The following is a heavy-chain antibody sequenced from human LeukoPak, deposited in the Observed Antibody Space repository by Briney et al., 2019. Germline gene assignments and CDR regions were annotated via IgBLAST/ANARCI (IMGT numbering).Heavy chain of an antibody. Sequence: GGSLRLSCAASGFTLSSYAMSWVRQAPGKGLEWVSAISVSGNTYHADSVKGRFTISRDSSKNTLYLQMNSLRPEDTAVYYCAKGGASVTRYVDYWGQGTLVTVSS. D-gene: IGHD4-17*01. J-gene: IGHJ4*02. CDR2: ISVSGNT. V-gene: IGHV3-23*01. CDR1: GFTLSSYA. CDR3: AKGGASVTRYVDY.